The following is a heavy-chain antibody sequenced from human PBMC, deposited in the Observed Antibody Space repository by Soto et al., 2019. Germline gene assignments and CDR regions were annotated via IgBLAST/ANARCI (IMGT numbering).Heavy chain of an antibody. Sequence: SETLSLTCSVSGASISSRSSYWGWIRQPPGKGLEWVGTFYSGSTYNNPSLKSRVTISVDTSKNQFSLKLSSVAAEDTAIYYSATTRGIAVGGSFDHWGQGTLVTVYS. CDR3: ATTRGIAVGGSFDH. J-gene: IGHJ5*02. D-gene: IGHD6-13*01. CDR2: FYSGST. CDR1: GASISSRSSY. V-gene: IGHV4-39*01.